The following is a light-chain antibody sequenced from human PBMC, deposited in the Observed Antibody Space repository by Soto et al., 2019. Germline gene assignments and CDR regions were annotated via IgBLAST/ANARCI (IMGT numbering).Light chain of an antibody. CDR1: ASITR. J-gene: IGKJ2*03. CDR3: QQYTGFSYS. V-gene: IGKV1-5*03. Sequence: DVRMTQSPSTLSASVGDTVAITCRASASITRLAWYQQKPGKAPKVLIYKESILQGDAPSRFSGSGSGTDFTLTITSLQPDDFATYYCQQYTGFSYSFGQGTKLQIK. CDR2: KES.